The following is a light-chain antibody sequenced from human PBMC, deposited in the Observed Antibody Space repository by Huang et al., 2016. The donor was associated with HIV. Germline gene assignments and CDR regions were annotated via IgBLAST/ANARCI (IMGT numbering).Light chain of an antibody. CDR1: QSLVHSDGTTY. CDR3: MQGTHWPPL. Sequence: DVVMTQSPLSLPVTLGQPASISCRSSQSLVHSDGTTYLNWFQQRPGKSPRRLIYKVSDRDSGVPDRFSGSGSGTDFTLKISRVEAEDVGVYYCMQGTHWPPLFGQGTKLEIK. CDR2: KVS. V-gene: IGKV2-30*02. J-gene: IGKJ2*01.